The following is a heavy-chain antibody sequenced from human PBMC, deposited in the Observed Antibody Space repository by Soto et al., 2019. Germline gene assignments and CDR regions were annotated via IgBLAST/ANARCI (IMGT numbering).Heavy chain of an antibody. D-gene: IGHD3-22*01. CDR3: ARGDVVVIGY. Sequence: ETLSLTCTVSGGSVSSGSYYWSWIRQPPGKGLEWIGYIYYSGSTNYNPSLKSRVTISVDTSKNQFSLKLSSVTAADTAVYYCARGDVVVIGYWGQGTLVTVSS. CDR2: IYYSGST. J-gene: IGHJ4*02. V-gene: IGHV4-61*01. CDR1: GGSVSSGSYY.